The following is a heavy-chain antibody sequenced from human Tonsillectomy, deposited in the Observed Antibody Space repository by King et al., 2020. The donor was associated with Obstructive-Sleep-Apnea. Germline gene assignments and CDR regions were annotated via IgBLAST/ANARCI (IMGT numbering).Heavy chain of an antibody. D-gene: IGHD1-26*01. Sequence: GQLVESGGGLVQPGGSLRLSCAASGFTFSSYAMSWVRQAPGKGLEWVSAISGIGGSTYYPDSVKGRFTISRDNSKNTLYLQRNSLRAEETAVCYCAKDHGEWELLHFDYWGQGTLVTVSS. J-gene: IGHJ4*02. V-gene: IGHV3-23*04. CDR1: GFTFSSYA. CDR3: AKDHGEWELLHFDY. CDR2: ISGIGGST.